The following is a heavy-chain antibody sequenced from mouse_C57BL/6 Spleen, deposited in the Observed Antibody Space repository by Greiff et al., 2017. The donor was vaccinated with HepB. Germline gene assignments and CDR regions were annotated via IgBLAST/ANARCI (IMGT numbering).Heavy chain of an antibody. Sequence: VQLQQPGAELVKPGASVKLSCKASGYTFTSYWMHWVKQRPGQGLEWIGMIHPNSGSTNYNEKFKSKATLTVDKSSSTAYMQLSSLTSEDSAVYYCASLFYYYGSSPGYWGQGTTLTVSS. CDR2: IHPNSGST. D-gene: IGHD1-1*01. CDR3: ASLFYYYGSSPGY. J-gene: IGHJ2*01. CDR1: GYTFTSYW. V-gene: IGHV1-64*01.